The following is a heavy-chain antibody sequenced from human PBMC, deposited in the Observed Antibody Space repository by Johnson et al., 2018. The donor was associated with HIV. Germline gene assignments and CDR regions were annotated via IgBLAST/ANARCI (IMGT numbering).Heavy chain of an antibody. D-gene: IGHD3-10*01. CDR1: GFTFSSYG. CDR3: ARALADGWFSYDVFDI. CDR2: ISYDGSNK. Sequence: QVQLVESGGGVVQPGRSLRLSCAASGFTFSSYGMHWVRQAPGKGLEWVAVISYDGSNKYYVDSVKGRFTISRDNAKNSVDLQMNSLRAEDTAVYYCARALADGWFSYDVFDIWGQGTMVTVSS. J-gene: IGHJ3*02. V-gene: IGHV3-30*03.